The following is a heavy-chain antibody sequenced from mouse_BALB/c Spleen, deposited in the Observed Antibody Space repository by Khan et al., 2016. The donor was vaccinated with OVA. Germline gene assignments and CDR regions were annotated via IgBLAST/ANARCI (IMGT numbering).Heavy chain of an antibody. V-gene: IGHV13-2*02. CDR3: SRGGYYYGTPFDY. Sequence: VQLVETGGGLVRPGNSLKLSCVTSGFTFSYYRMHWLRQFPGKRLEWIAVITVKSDNSGANYAESVKGRFTISRDDSKSSVYLQMNRLREEEHATYYCSRGGYYYGTPFDYWGQGTTLTVSS. D-gene: IGHD1-1*01. CDR2: ITVKSDNSGA. CDR1: GFTFSYYR. J-gene: IGHJ2*01.